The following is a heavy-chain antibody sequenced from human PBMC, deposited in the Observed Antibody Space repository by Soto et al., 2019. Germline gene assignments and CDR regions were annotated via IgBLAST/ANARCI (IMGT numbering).Heavy chain of an antibody. Sequence: SETLSLTCAVYGGSFSGYYWSWIRQPPGKGLEWIGEINHSGSTNYNPSLKSRVTISVDTSKNQFSLKLSSVTAADTAVYYCARGVVRGLRYNWFDPWGQGTLVTVSS. CDR1: GGSFSGYY. J-gene: IGHJ5*02. CDR3: ARGVVRGLRYNWFDP. V-gene: IGHV4-34*01. D-gene: IGHD3-10*01. CDR2: INHSGST.